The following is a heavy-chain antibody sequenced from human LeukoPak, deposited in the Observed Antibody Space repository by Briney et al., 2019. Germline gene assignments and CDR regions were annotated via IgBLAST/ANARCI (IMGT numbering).Heavy chain of an antibody. CDR1: GYTITGYY. D-gene: IGHD3-3*01. Sequence: ASVKVYCKASGYTITGYYMHWVRQGPGQGGERLGRINPNRGGTNYAQKFQGRVTMTRDTSISTAYMELSRLRSDDTAVYYCARVTIFGVVIIDYWGQGTLVTVSS. V-gene: IGHV1-2*06. J-gene: IGHJ4*02. CDR2: INPNRGGT. CDR3: ARVTIFGVVIIDY.